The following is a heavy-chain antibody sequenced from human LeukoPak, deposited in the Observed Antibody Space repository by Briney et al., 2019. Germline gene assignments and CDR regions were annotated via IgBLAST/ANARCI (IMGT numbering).Heavy chain of an antibody. V-gene: IGHV3-7*01. CDR1: GDSISSSN. J-gene: IGHJ6*03. D-gene: IGHD6-6*01. CDR3: ARADSSIAARLSRSSIFNYYYYMDV. CDR2: IKQDGSEK. Sequence: PSETLSLTCTVSGDSISSSNCYWGWIRQPPGKGLEWVANIKQDGSEKYYVDSVKGRFTISRDNAKNSLYLQMNSLRAEDTAVYYCARADSSIAARLSRSSIFNYYYYMDVWGKGTTVTVSS.